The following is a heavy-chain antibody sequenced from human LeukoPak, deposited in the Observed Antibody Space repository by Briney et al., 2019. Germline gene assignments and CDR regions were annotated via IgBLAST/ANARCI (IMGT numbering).Heavy chain of an antibody. J-gene: IGHJ4*02. CDR2: IYPGDSDT. CDR1: GYSFTTYS. D-gene: IGHD1-26*01. Sequence: EESLKISCKGSGYSFTTYSSGWAPQMPGKGLDGMGIIYPGDSDTTYSPSSQDQVTISADKYISTASLQWRSLKASDTAMYYCARQRDGGSYDYWGQGTLVTVSS. V-gene: IGHV5-51*01. CDR3: ARQRDGGSYDY.